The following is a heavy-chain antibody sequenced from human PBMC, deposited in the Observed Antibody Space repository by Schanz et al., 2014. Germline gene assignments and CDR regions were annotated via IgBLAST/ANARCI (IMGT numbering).Heavy chain of an antibody. V-gene: IGHV1-2*04. CDR2: INPDSGDT. CDR1: GYTFTDYG. D-gene: IGHD5-12*01. Sequence: QVQVVQSGAEVKKPGASVKVSCKASGYTFTDYGVIWVRQAPGQGLEWMGWINPDSGDTNFAQKFQGWVTMTRDKSITTAYMELSRLKFDDTAVYYCARAFGGYDPAGALDYWGQGTLVTVSS. CDR3: ARAFGGYDPAGALDY. J-gene: IGHJ4*02.